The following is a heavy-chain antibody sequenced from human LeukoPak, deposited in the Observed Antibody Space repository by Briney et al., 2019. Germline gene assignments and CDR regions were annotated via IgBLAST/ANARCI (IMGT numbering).Heavy chain of an antibody. CDR3: ARYDFVWGNLGY. J-gene: IGHJ4*02. CDR2: ISTSGST. CDR1: GGSISSGTYY. V-gene: IGHV4-61*02. D-gene: IGHD3-16*01. Sequence: SETLSLTCTVSGGSISSGTYYWRWIRQPAGKGLEWIGRISTSGSTDYNPSLKSRVTISVDMSKNQFSLRLSSVTAADTAVYYCARYDFVWGNLGYWGQGTLVTVSS.